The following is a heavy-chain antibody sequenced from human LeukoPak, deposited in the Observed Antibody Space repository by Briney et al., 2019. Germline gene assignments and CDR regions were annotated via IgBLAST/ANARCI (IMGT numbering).Heavy chain of an antibody. CDR3: AREWIAVPGTVDY. Sequence: HPGGSLRLSCAASGFTFSSNYMSWVRQAPGKGLEWVSLIYSGGNTYYADSVKGRFTISRDNSKNTLYLQMNSLRAEDTALYYCAREWIAVPGTVDYWGQGTLVTVSS. CDR2: IYSGGNT. J-gene: IGHJ4*02. V-gene: IGHV3-66*01. D-gene: IGHD6-19*01. CDR1: GFTFSSNY.